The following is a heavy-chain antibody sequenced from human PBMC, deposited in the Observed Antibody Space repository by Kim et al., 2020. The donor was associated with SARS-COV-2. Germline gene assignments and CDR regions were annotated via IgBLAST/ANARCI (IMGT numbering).Heavy chain of an antibody. D-gene: IGHD3-16*01. J-gene: IGHJ3*02. V-gene: IGHV3-23*01. Sequence: AASVKGRFTISRDNSKNTLYLQMNSLRAEDTAVYYCAKTEGGQLDAFDIWGQGTMVTVSS. CDR3: AKTEGGQLDAFDI.